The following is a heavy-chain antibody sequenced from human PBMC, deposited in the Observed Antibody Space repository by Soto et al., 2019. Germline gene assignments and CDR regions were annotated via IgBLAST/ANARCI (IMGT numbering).Heavy chain of an antibody. CDR3: ARVTSAAAGTGVFDY. CDR2: ISYDGSNK. J-gene: IGHJ4*02. D-gene: IGHD6-13*01. V-gene: IGHV3-30-3*01. Sequence: PGGSLRLSCAASGFTFCSYAMHWVRQAPGKELERVAVISYDGSNKYYADSVKGRFTISRDNSKNTLYLQMNSLRAEDTAVYYCARVTSAAAGTGVFDYWGQGTLVTVSS. CDR1: GFTFCSYA.